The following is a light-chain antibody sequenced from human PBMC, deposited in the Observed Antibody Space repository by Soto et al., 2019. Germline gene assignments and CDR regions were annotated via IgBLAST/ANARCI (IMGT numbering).Light chain of an antibody. Sequence: IQMTQSPSSLSASVGDRATISCRASQDIRSDLAWYQQKPGKAPKLLIYAASSLQRGVPARFSGSGCGTDFTLTISCLQAEDFATYYCLKDSNCPWTFGQGTKEVI. J-gene: IGKJ1*01. CDR2: AAS. V-gene: IGKV1-6*01. CDR3: LKDSNCPWT. CDR1: QDIRSD.